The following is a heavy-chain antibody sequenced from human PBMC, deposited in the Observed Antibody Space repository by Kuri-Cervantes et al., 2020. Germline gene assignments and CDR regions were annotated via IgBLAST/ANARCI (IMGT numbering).Heavy chain of an antibody. V-gene: IGHV4-34*01. Sequence: SETLSLTCAVYGGSFAGYYWGWIRQPPGKGLEWIGEINYSGSTNYNPSLKSRVTISVDTSKNQFSLKLSSVTAADTAVYYCARHVHPYSSGWHVPQSQTYYFDYWGQGTLVTVSS. D-gene: IGHD6-19*01. CDR1: GGSFAGYY. J-gene: IGHJ4*02. CDR2: INYSGST. CDR3: ARHVHPYSSGWHVPQSQTYYFDY.